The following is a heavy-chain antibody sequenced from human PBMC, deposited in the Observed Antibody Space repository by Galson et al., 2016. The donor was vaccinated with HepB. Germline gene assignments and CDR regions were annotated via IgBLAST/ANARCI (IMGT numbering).Heavy chain of an antibody. V-gene: IGHV3-15*01. CDR1: GFSVNNAW. CDR2: IKSKTDGGTT. CDR3: TKERCSSNTCYIGYYYGMDV. D-gene: IGHD2-2*02. J-gene: IGHJ6*02. Sequence: SLRLSCAASGFSVNNAWMSWVRQAPGKGLEWVGRIKSKTDGGTTDNAAPVKGRFSISRDDSRNTLYLQMNSLKAEETAVYYCTKERCSSNTCYIGYYYGMDVWGQGTTVTVSS.